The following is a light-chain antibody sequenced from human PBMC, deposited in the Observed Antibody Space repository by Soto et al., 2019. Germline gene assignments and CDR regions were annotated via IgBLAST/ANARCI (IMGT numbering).Light chain of an antibody. CDR3: QQYGSSPP. J-gene: IGKJ4*01. CDR1: QSVSSSY. CDR2: GAS. V-gene: IGKV3-20*01. Sequence: EIVLTQSPGTLSLSPGERATLSCRASQSVSSSYLAWYQQKPGQAPRLLIYGASSRATGIPDRFSGSGSGTDFTLTISRLEPEDFAGYYCQQYGSSPPFGGGTKVEIK.